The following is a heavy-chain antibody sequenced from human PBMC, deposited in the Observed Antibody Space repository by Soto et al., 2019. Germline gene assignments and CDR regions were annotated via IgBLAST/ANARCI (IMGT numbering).Heavy chain of an antibody. Sequence: GGSLRLSCVASGFTFSNYAMSWVRQAPGKGLEWVAGIGGSGGTIYYADSVKGRFTISRDNAKNSLYLQMNSLRAEDTAVYYCALALNYWGQGTLVTVSS. D-gene: IGHD3-3*02. CDR3: ALALNY. CDR2: IGGSGGTI. V-gene: IGHV3-23*01. J-gene: IGHJ4*02. CDR1: GFTFSNYA.